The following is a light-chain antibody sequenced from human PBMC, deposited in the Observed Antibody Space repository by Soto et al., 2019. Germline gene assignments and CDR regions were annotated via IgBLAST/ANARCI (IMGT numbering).Light chain of an antibody. CDR2: GSS. J-gene: IGKJ4*01. CDR1: QNIRSNY. CDR3: QQYGYEPLT. Sequence: EIVLMQFTGTLSLSAGQRATLSCRGSQNIRSNYVAWYQQKPGQAPRLLIFGSSSTATGIPDRFSASGSGTDFTLTISRLEPEDFAVYYCQQYGYEPLTFGGGTKV. V-gene: IGKV3-20*01.